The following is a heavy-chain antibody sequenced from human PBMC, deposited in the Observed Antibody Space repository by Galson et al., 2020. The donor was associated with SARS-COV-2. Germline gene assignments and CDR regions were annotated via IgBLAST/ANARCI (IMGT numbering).Heavy chain of an antibody. V-gene: IGHV5-51*01. CDR3: ARTLINYSNYPKRVQKYYYGMDV. CDR1: GYSFTSYW. CDR2: IYPGDSDT. Sequence: KIGESLKISCKGSGYSFTSYWIGWVRQMPGKGLEWMGIIYPGDSDTRYSPSFQGQVTISADKSISTAYLQWSSLKASDTAMYYCARTLINYSNYPKRVQKYYYGMDVWGQGTTVTVSS. J-gene: IGHJ6*02. D-gene: IGHD4-4*01.